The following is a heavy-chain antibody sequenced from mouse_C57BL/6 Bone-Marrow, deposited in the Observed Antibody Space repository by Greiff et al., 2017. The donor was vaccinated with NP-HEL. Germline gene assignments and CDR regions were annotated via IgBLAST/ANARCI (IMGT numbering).Heavy chain of an antibody. Sequence: QVQLQQPGAELVLPGASVKLSCKASGYTFTSYWLHWVKQRPGPGLEWIGEIDPSDSYTNYNQKFKGKSTWTVDKSSSTAYMQLSSLTSEDSAVYYCARGDYSNYEFAYWGQGTLVTVSA. CDR1: GYTFTSYW. V-gene: IGHV1-69*01. CDR3: ARGDYSNYEFAY. CDR2: IDPSDSYT. D-gene: IGHD2-5*01. J-gene: IGHJ3*01.